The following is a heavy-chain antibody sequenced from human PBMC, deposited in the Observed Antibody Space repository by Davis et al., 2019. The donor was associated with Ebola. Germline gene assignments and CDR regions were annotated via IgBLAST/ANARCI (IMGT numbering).Heavy chain of an antibody. J-gene: IGHJ5*02. CDR2: IHAGNGDT. D-gene: IGHD6-19*01. CDR3: AREFYSGWHVFDP. CDR1: GYTFRNSA. Sequence: AASVKVSCKASGYTFRNSAIHWVRQAPGQRLEWMGWIHAGNGDTKYSQKFQGRVTITRDTSASTAYMGLSSLTSEDTALYYCAREFYSGWHVFDPWGQGTLVTVSS. V-gene: IGHV1-3*01.